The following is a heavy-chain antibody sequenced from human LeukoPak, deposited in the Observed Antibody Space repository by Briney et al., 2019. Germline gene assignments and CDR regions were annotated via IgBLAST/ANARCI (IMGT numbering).Heavy chain of an antibody. Sequence: SETLSLTCTVSGGSISSSSYYWGWIRQPPGKGLEWIASIYYSGSTYNNPSLKSRVTISVDTSKNQFSLKLSSVTAADTAVYYCAREKSITMVRGIEFDIWGQGTMVTVSS. CDR1: GGSISSSSYY. J-gene: IGHJ3*02. CDR2: IYYSGST. D-gene: IGHD3-10*01. CDR3: AREKSITMVRGIEFDI. V-gene: IGHV4-39*07.